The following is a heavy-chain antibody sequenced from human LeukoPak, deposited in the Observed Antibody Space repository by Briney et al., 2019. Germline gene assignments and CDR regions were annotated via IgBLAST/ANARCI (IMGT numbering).Heavy chain of an antibody. CDR1: GGSFSGYY. Sequence: SETLSLTCAVYGGSFSGYYWSWIRQPPGKGLEWIGEINHSRSTNYNPSLKSRVTISVDTSKNQFSLKLSSVTAADTAVYYCASPPGSGPWGQGTLVTVSS. J-gene: IGHJ4*02. D-gene: IGHD3-10*01. CDR2: INHSRST. V-gene: IGHV4-34*01. CDR3: ASPPGSGP.